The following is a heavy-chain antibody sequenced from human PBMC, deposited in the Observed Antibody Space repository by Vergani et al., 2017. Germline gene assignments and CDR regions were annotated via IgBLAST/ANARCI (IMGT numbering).Heavy chain of an antibody. D-gene: IGHD6-13*01. CDR3: ARGEPVGYSSSWYYFDY. V-gene: IGHV1-2*02. CDR1: GGTFSSYA. Sequence: QVQLVQSGAEVKKPGSSVKVSCKASGGTFSSYAISWVRQAPGQGLEWMGWINPNSGGTNYAQKFQGRVTMTRDTSISTAYMELSRLRSDDTAVYYCARGEPVGYSSSWYYFDYWGQGTLVTVSS. CDR2: INPNSGGT. J-gene: IGHJ4*02.